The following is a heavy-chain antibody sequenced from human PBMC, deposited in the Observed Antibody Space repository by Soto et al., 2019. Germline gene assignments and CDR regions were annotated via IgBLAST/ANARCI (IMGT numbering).Heavy chain of an antibody. D-gene: IGHD3-3*01. Sequence: QVQLRESGPGLVKPSGTLSLTCAVSGGSISSDNWWGWVRHPPEKGLEWIGQIYHSGNTNYHPSLRGRVTLSIDKSKNQFSLKLSSVTAADTAVYYCARGADFWSGAEFDYRGQGTLVTVSS. CDR3: ARGADFWSGAEFDY. CDR2: IYHSGNT. V-gene: IGHV4-4*02. CDR1: GGSISSDNW. J-gene: IGHJ4*02.